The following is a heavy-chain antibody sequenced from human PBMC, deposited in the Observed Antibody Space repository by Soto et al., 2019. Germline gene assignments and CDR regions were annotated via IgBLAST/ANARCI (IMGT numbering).Heavy chain of an antibody. CDR1: GGTFSRFS. V-gene: IGHV1-69*17. CDR3: ARDGGTTVITKFDY. D-gene: IGHD4-17*01. J-gene: IGHJ4*02. CDR2: VIPIFDII. Sequence: QVQLVQSEADVKKPGSSVKVSCTSSGGTFSRFSINWVRQAPGRGLEWMGGVIPIFDIINYAEKFQGRVTITADKSTNTAYRELSSLTSEDPAVYYCARDGGTTVITKFDYWGKGTLVIVSS.